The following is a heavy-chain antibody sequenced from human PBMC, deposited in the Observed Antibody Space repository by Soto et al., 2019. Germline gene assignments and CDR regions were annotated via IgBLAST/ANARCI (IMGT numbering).Heavy chain of an antibody. Sequence: GAGEKVSCKDSGGTFSSYAISWVRQAPGQGLEWMGGIIPIFGTANYEQKFQGRVTITAAESTSTAYMELSSLSSEDTAVYYCSREGGVPGYYYGMDGWGQGTTVTVSS. CDR2: IIPIFGTA. D-gene: IGHD2-2*01. CDR1: GGTFSSYA. CDR3: SREGGVPGYYYGMDG. V-gene: IGHV1-69*13. J-gene: IGHJ6*02.